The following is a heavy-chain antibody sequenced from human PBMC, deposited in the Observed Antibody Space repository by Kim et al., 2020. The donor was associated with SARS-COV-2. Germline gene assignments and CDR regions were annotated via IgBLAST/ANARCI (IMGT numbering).Heavy chain of an antibody. J-gene: IGHJ6*02. CDR3: ARARIDV. CDR2: IKLDGSET. CDR1: GFTFSSFW. V-gene: IGHV3-7*03. D-gene: IGHD2-15*01. Sequence: GGSLRLSCAVSGFTFSSFWMTWVRQAPGKGLEWVADIKLDGSETYYADSVKGRFTISRDNAQKSMYLQMNSLRAEDTAVYYCARARIDVWGQGTTVTVSS.